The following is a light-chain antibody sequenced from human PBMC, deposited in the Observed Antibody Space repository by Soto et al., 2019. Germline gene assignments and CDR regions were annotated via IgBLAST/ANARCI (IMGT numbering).Light chain of an antibody. V-gene: IGLV2-8*01. Sequence: QSVLTPPPSAFGSPGQSVTIPCTGTSSDVGGYNYVSWYQQHPGKAPKLMIYEVSKRPSGVPDRFSGSKSGNTASLTVSGLQAEDEADHYCSSYAGSNNLGVFGTGTKVTVL. CDR2: EVS. J-gene: IGLJ1*01. CDR1: SSDVGGYNY. CDR3: SSYAGSNNLGV.